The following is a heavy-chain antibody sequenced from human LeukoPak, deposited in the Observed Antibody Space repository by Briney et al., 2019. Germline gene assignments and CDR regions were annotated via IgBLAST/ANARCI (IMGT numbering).Heavy chain of an antibody. J-gene: IGHJ6*02. V-gene: IGHV3-30*19. CDR3: ARDRGGGLDV. Sequence: PGRSLRPSCAASRFTFSYYDMHWVRQAPGKGLEWVAFISYDGSKKYYGDSVKGRFTISRDNSKTTLSLQMDSLRAEDTALYFCARDRGGGLDVWGQGTTVTVSS. CDR1: RFTFSYYD. CDR2: ISYDGSKK. D-gene: IGHD2-15*01.